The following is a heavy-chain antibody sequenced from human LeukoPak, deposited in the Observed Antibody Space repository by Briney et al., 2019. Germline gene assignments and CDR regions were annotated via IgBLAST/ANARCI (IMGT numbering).Heavy chain of an antibody. J-gene: IGHJ3*02. CDR3: ARGQGYYDILTGYYNDAFDI. D-gene: IGHD3-9*01. Sequence: SQTLSLTCAVSGGSISSGGYSWSWVRQPPGKGLEWIGYIYHSGSTYYNPSPKSRVTISVDRSKNQFSLKLSSVTAADTAVYYCARGQGYYDILTGYYNDAFDIWGQGTMVTVSS. V-gene: IGHV4-30-2*01. CDR2: IYHSGST. CDR1: GGSISSGGYS.